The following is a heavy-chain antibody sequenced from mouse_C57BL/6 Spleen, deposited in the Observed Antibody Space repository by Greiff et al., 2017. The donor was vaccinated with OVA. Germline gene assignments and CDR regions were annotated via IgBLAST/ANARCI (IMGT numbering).Heavy chain of an antibody. J-gene: IGHJ3*01. D-gene: IGHD1-1*01. CDR2: INYDGSST. CDR3: AREDYGSPFAY. Sequence: EVKLMESEGGLVQPGSSMKLSCTASGFTFSDYYMAWVRQVPEKGLEWVANINYDGSSTYYLDSLKSRFIISRDNAKNILYLQMSSLKSEDTATYYCAREDYGSPFAYWGQGTLVTVSA. V-gene: IGHV5-16*01. CDR1: GFTFSDYY.